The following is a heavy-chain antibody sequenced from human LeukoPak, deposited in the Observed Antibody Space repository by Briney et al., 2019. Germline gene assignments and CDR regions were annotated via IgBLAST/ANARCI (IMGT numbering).Heavy chain of an antibody. D-gene: IGHD5-12*01. Sequence: PSETLSLTCDIFGDSISDYYWSWLRQPAGKGLEWIGRLHGSAAIKYNPSLRSRLSLSGDTSKNQFSLKLSSVTAADTAVYYCAREARLASAAGLDVWGQGTMVTVS. CDR2: LHGSAAI. V-gene: IGHV4-4*07. CDR3: AREARLASAAGLDV. J-gene: IGHJ6*02. CDR1: GDSISDYY.